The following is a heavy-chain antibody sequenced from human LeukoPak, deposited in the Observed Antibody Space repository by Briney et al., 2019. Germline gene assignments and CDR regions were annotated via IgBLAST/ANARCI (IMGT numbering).Heavy chain of an antibody. CDR1: GFTFSDYY. V-gene: IGHV3-11*01. CDR3: ARAPVTVTTSFWYFDL. Sequence: GGSLRLSCAASGFTFSDYYMSWIRQAPGKGLEWVSYISSSGSTIYYADSVKGRFTISRDNAKNSLYLQMNSLRAEDTAVYYCARAPVTVTTSFWYFDLWGRGTLVTVSS. CDR2: ISSSGSTI. D-gene: IGHD4-17*01. J-gene: IGHJ2*01.